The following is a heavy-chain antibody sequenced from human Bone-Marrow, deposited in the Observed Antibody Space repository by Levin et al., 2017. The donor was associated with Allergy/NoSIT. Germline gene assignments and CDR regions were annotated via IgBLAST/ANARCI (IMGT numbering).Heavy chain of an antibody. CDR2: ISETGVNT. D-gene: IGHD6-25*01. J-gene: IGHJ6*02. CDR1: GLTSRNYA. V-gene: IGHV3-23*01. CDR3: AKAVSGWAWYSGMDV. Sequence: PGGSLRLSCVASGLTSRNYAMNWVRQAPGKGLEWVSAISETGVNTFYADSVKGRFTISRDNSKSTLYLQMNSLRADDTAVYYCAKAVSGWAWYSGMDVWGQGTSVTVSS.